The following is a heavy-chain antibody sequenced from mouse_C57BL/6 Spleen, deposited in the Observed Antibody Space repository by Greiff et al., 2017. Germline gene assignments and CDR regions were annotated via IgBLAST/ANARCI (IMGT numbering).Heavy chain of an antibody. CDR3: ARSPPSSTVVATYYFDY. Sequence: EVQLQQSGPELVKPGASVKISCKASGYTFTDYYMNWVKQSHGKSLEWIGDINPNNGGTSYNQKFKGKATLTVDKSSSTAYMELRSLTSEDSAVXYCARSPPSSTVVATYYFDYWGQGTTLTVSS. CDR1: GYTFTDYY. D-gene: IGHD1-1*01. CDR2: INPNNGGT. V-gene: IGHV1-26*01. J-gene: IGHJ2*01.